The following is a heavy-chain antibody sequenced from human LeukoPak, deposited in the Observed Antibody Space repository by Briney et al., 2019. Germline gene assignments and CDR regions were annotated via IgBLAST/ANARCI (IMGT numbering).Heavy chain of an antibody. D-gene: IGHD3-10*01. CDR2: IYHSGST. CDR3: AMAMVGGVRGDYYGMDV. CDR1: GGSISSYY. V-gene: IGHV4-59*01. J-gene: IGHJ6*02. Sequence: SQTLSLTCTVSGGSISSYYWSWIRQPPGKGLEWIGYIYHSGSTNYNPSLKSRVAISVDTSKNQFSLKLSSVTAADTAVYYCAMAMVGGVRGDYYGMDVWGQGTTVTVSS.